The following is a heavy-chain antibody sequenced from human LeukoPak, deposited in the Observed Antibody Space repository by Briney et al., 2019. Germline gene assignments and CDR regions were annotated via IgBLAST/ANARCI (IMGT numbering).Heavy chain of an antibody. J-gene: IGHJ4*02. CDR1: GYTFTSYY. D-gene: IGHD2-21*01. CDR2: INPSGGRT. CDR3: TRSVRNGHIDY. Sequence: ASVKVSCKASGYTFTSYYIYWMRQAHGHGLDWMGIINPSGGRTNYAHKFQGRVTMTRDMSTSTVYMELSSLRSEDTAVYYCTRSVRNGHIDYWGQGTLVTVSS. V-gene: IGHV1-46*01.